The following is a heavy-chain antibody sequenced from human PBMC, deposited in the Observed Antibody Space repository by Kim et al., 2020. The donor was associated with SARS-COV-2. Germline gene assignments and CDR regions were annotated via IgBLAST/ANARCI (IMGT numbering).Heavy chain of an antibody. V-gene: IGHV3-43D*03. CDR2: ISWDGGST. D-gene: IGHD5-12*01. J-gene: IGHJ3*02. CDR1: GFTFDDYA. Sequence: GGSLRLSCAASGFTFDDYAMHWVRQAPGKGLEWVSLISWDGGSTYYADSVKGRFTISRDNSKNSLYLQMNSLRAEDTALYYCAKDMGRESGYVDAFDIWGQGTMVTVSS. CDR3: AKDMGRESGYVDAFDI.